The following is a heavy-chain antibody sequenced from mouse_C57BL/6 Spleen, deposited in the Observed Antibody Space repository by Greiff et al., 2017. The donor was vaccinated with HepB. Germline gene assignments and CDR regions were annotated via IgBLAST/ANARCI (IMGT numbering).Heavy chain of an antibody. Sequence: VQLQQSGAELVKPGASVKISCKASGYAFSSYWMNWVKQRPGKGLEWIGQIYPGDGDTNYNGKFKGKATLTADKSSSTAYMELSSLTSEDSAVYFCARKDDPLNFDYWGQGTTLTVSS. J-gene: IGHJ2*01. V-gene: IGHV1-80*01. CDR3: ARKDDPLNFDY. D-gene: IGHD2-3*01. CDR2: IYPGDGDT. CDR1: GYAFSSYW.